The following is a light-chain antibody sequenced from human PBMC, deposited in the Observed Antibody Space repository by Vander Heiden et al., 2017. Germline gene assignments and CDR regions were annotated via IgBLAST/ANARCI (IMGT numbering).Light chain of an antibody. J-gene: IGLJ2*01. CDR2: GNS. Sequence: QSVLTPPPSVSGAPGQRVTIPCTGSSPNIGAGYDVHWYQQLPGTAPKLLIYGNSNRPSGVPDRFSGGKSGTSASLAITGLQAEDEADYYCQSYDSSLSVVFGGGTKLTVL. V-gene: IGLV1-40*01. CDR1: SPNIGAGYD. CDR3: QSYDSSLSVV.